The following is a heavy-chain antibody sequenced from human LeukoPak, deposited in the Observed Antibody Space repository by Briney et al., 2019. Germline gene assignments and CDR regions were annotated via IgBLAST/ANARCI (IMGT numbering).Heavy chain of an antibody. D-gene: IGHD3-10*01. CDR2: ISGSGGST. Sequence: PLGGLRLSCAASRFTFSNYAMSWVRQAPEKGLEWVSTISGSGGSTYYTDSVKGRSTISRDDAKNSLYLQMNSLRVEDAAIYYCARDKEWFGNFDYWGQGTLVTVSS. CDR1: RFTFSNYA. J-gene: IGHJ4*02. V-gene: IGHV3-23*01. CDR3: ARDKEWFGNFDY.